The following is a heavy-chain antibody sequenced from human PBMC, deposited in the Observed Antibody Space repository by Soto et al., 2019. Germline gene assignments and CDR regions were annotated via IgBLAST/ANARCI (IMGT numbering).Heavy chain of an antibody. CDR1: GFTFSSYG. J-gene: IGHJ4*02. CDR2: IWYDGSNK. CDR3: ARRQSYGFDY. D-gene: IGHD4-17*01. Sequence: QVQRVESGGGVVQPGRSLRLSCAASGFTFSSYGMHWVRQAPGKGLDWVAVIWYDGSNKNYADSVKGRFTISRDNSKNTVYLQMNSLRAEDTAVYYCARRQSYGFDYWGQGTLVTVSS. V-gene: IGHV3-33*01.